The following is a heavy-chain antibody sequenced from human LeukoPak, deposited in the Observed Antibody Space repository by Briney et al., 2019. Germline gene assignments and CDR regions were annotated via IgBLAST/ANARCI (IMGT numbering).Heavy chain of an antibody. CDR1: GFTFSTYP. V-gene: IGHV3-23*01. D-gene: IGHD2-2*02. CDR2: ISGSGAST. Sequence: GGSPRLSCAASGFTFSTYPMSWVRQTPGKGLEWVSAISGSGASTYYADSVKGRFTISRDNSKNALYLQMNNLRIEDTALYHCAKYTEAHAIFDFWGQGTLVTVSS. CDR3: AKYTEAHAIFDF. J-gene: IGHJ4*02.